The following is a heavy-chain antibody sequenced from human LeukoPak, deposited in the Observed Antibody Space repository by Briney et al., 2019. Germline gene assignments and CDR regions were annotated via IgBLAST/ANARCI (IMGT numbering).Heavy chain of an antibody. V-gene: IGHV3-11*01. CDR3: ARARLGYCSSTSCYLDAFDI. D-gene: IGHD2-2*01. J-gene: IGHJ3*02. CDR2: ICSSGSTI. CDR1: GFTFSDYY. Sequence: GGSLRLSCAASGFTFSDYYMSWIRQAPGKGLEWVSYICSSGSTIYYADSVKGRFTISRDNAKNSLYLQMNSLRAEDTAVYYCARARLGYCSSTSCYLDAFDIWGQGTMVTVSS.